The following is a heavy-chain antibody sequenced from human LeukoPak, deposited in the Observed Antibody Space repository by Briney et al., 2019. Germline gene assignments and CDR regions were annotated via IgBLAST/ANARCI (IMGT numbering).Heavy chain of an antibody. V-gene: IGHV4-59*08. J-gene: IGHJ4*02. CDR2: IYYRGST. Sequence: SETLSLTCTVSGGSISRYYWSWIRQPPGKGLEWIGYIYYRGSTNYNPSLKSRLTISVDTSKNQFYLKLSSVTAADAAVYYCATLKTSGWYFDYWGQGTLVTVSS. CDR3: ATLKTSGWYFDY. D-gene: IGHD6-19*01. CDR1: GGSISRYY.